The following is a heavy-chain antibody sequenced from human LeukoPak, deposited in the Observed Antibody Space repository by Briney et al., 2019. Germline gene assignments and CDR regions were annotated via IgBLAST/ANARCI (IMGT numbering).Heavy chain of an antibody. CDR2: SSRSGSS. V-gene: IGHV4-34*01. J-gene: IGHJ6*03. D-gene: IGHD6-19*01. CDR3: ARNGGYSNGWGRYYYYMDV. CDR1: GGSFSGYY. Sequence: SETLSLTCAVYGGSFSGYYWTWIRQPPGKGLEWIGESSRSGSSNFNPSLMSRVTISVDTSKKQFSLKLSSVTAADTAVYYCARNGGYSNGWGRYYYYMDVWGIGTTVTVTS.